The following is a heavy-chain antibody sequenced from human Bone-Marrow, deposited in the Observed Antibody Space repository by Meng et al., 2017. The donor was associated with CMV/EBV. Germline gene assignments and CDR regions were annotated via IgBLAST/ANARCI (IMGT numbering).Heavy chain of an antibody. V-gene: IGHV1-69*05. CDR2: IIPIFGTA. Sequence: SVKVSCKASGGTFSSYAISWVRQAPGQGLEWMGGIIPIFGTANYAQKFQGRVTITTDKSTSTAYMELSSLTSEDTAVYYCARDSDLGRWDWGQGTTVTVSS. D-gene: IGHD1-26*01. J-gene: IGHJ6*02. CDR3: ARDSDLGRWD. CDR1: GGTFSSYA.